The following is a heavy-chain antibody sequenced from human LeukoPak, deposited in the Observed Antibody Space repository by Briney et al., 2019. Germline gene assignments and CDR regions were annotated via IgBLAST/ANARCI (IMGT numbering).Heavy chain of an antibody. V-gene: IGHV3-74*01. CDR3: ASDEGYGYIPD. D-gene: IGHD5-18*01. Sequence: GGSLRLSCAASGFTFSSYWMHWVRQAPGKGLVWDSRINSDGSSTSYADSVKGRFTISRDNAKNTLYLQMNSLRAEDTAVYYCASDEGYGYIPDWGQGTLVTVSS. CDR1: GFTFSSYW. CDR2: INSDGSST. J-gene: IGHJ4*02.